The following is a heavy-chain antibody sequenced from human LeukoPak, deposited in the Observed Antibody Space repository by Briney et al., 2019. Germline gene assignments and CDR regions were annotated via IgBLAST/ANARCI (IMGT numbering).Heavy chain of an antibody. J-gene: IGHJ4*02. Sequence: GGSLRLSCAASGFTFSSYWMSWVRQAPGKGLEWVANIKQDGSEKYYVDSVKGRFTISRDNAKNSLYLQMSSLRAEDTAVYYCARVAGISPSRYCSGGSCPYYFDYWGQGTLVTVSS. V-gene: IGHV3-7*01. CDR2: IKQDGSEK. CDR3: ARVAGISPSRYCSGGSCPYYFDY. CDR1: GFTFSSYW. D-gene: IGHD2-15*01.